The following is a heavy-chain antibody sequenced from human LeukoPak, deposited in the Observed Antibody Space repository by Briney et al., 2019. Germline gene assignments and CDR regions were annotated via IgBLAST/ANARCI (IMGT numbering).Heavy chain of an antibody. CDR1: GGTFSSYA. D-gene: IGHD3-10*01. CDR3: ARGGDYYGSGSYYSPQFYMDV. J-gene: IGHJ6*03. V-gene: IGHV1-69*13. Sequence: SVKVSYKASGGTFSSYAISWVRQAPGQGLEWMGGIIPIFGTANYAQKFQGRVTITADESTSTAYMELSSLRSEDTAVYYCARGGDYYGSGSYYSPQFYMDVWGKGTTVTISS. CDR2: IIPIFGTA.